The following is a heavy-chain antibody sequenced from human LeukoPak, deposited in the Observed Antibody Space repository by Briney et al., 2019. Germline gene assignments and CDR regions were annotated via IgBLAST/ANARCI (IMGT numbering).Heavy chain of an antibody. CDR1: GYTFTTYP. Sequence: ASVKVSCKASGYTFTTYPINWVRQAPGQGLEWMGRINPNSGGTNYAQKFQGRVTMTRDTSISTAYIELSRLRSDDTAVYYCARGERWLQMRGLKYYFDYWGQGTLVTVSS. V-gene: IGHV1-2*06. CDR2: INPNSGGT. CDR3: ARGERWLQMRGLKYYFDY. D-gene: IGHD5-24*01. J-gene: IGHJ4*02.